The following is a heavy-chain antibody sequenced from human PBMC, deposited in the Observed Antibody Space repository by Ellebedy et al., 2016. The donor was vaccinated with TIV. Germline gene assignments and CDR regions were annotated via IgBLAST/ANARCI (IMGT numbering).Heavy chain of an antibody. CDR2: ITGSGDKT. Sequence: GESLKISCAASGFRFAGHAMSWVCQAQGKGLEWVSSITGSGDKTYYRNSVRGRFTISRDNSRDTLYLDMNILRGEDTALYSCARSAGDSSGWFVSWGQGTVVIVSS. J-gene: IGHJ5*01. CDR1: GFRFAGHA. V-gene: IGHV3-23*01. CDR3: ARSAGDSSGWFVS. D-gene: IGHD3-22*01.